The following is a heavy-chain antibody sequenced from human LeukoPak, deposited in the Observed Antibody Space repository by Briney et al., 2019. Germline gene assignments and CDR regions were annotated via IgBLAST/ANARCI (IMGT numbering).Heavy chain of an antibody. V-gene: IGHV3-48*03. D-gene: IGHD3-10*01. CDR1: GFTFSSYE. J-gene: IGHJ3*02. CDR3: ARAGLLWFGELRSHAFDI. CDR2: ISSSGSTI. Sequence: RGSLRLSCAASGFTFSSYEMNWVRQAPGKGLEWVSYISSSGSTIYYADSVKGRFTISRDNAKNSLYLQMNSLRAEDTAVYYCARAGLLWFGELRSHAFDIWGQRTMVTVSS.